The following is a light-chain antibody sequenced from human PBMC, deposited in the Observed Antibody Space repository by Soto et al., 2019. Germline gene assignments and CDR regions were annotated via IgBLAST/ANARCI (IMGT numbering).Light chain of an antibody. Sequence: DIQMTQSPSTLSASVGDRVTITCRASQSISSWLTWYQQKAGQAPKRLIYKASIVESGVPSRFSGSGSGTEFTLTISSLQPDDSATYYCQQYSYFATFGQGTRVEVK. CDR1: QSISSW. CDR3: QQYSYFAT. J-gene: IGKJ1*01. CDR2: KAS. V-gene: IGKV1-5*03.